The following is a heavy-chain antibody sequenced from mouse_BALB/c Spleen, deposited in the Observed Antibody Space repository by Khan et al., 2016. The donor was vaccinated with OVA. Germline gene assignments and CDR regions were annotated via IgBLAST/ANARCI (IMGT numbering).Heavy chain of an antibody. CDR2: INPNNGDT. CDR1: GYTFTSYY. J-gene: IGHJ3*01. Sequence: QVQLQQPGAELVKPGASVKISCKASGYTFTSYYMYWVKQRPGQGLEWIGGINPNNGDTHFNEKFKNKATLTVAKSSSTAYMQLSSLTSEDSAVYYCARSGYGNPFAYWGQGTLVTVSA. D-gene: IGHD2-1*01. V-gene: IGHV1S81*02. CDR3: ARSGYGNPFAY.